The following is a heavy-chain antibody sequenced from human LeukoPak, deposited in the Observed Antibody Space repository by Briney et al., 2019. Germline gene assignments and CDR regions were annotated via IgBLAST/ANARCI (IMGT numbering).Heavy chain of an antibody. CDR3: ARDPPPSYYYYYGMDV. CDR2: ISAYNGNT. V-gene: IGHV1-18*01. J-gene: IGHJ6*02. CDR1: GYTFTSYG. Sequence: ASVKVSCKASGYTFTSYGTSWVRQAPGQGLEWMGWISAYNGNTNYAQKLQGRVTMTTDTSTSTAYMELRSLRSDDTAVYYCARDPPPSYYYYYGMDVWGQGTTVTVSS.